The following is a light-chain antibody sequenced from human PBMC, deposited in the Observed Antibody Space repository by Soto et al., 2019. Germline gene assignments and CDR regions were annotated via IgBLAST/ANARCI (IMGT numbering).Light chain of an antibody. CDR3: QQYYSYPPT. CDR1: QGISSY. J-gene: IGKJ1*01. V-gene: IGKV1-8*01. CDR2: AAS. Sequence: AIRRTQSPASLSSSTGDRVTLTCLASQGISSYLAWYKQKPGKAPKLLSYAASTLQSGVPSRFRGSGSGTDFTLTISCLQSEDFATYYCQQYYSYPPTFGQGTKVDI.